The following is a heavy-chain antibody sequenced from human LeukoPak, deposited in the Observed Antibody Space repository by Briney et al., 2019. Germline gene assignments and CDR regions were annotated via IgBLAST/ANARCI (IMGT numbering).Heavy chain of an antibody. Sequence: GGPLRLSCAASGFTFSSYSMNWVRQAPGKGLEWVSSISSSSSYIYYADSVKGRFTISRDNAKNSLYLQMNSLRVEDTAVYYCVRVDSSGYYYELSFDYWGQGTLVTVSS. CDR2: ISSSSSYI. V-gene: IGHV3-21*01. J-gene: IGHJ4*02. CDR1: GFTFSSYS. CDR3: VRVDSSGYYYELSFDY. D-gene: IGHD3-22*01.